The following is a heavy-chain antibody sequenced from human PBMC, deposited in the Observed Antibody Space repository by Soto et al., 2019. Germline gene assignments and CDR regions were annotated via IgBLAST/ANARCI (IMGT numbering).Heavy chain of an antibody. J-gene: IGHJ4*02. V-gene: IGHV4-4*07. CDR2: IYSSGST. Sequence: SETLSLTCTVSGGPISSYYWSWIRQPAGKGLEYIGRIYSSGSTNYNPSLKSRVTMSVDTSKNQFSLKLTSVTAADTAVYYCARGNGDYVDYWGPGTLVTVSS. D-gene: IGHD4-17*01. CDR1: GGPISSYY. CDR3: ARGNGDYVDY.